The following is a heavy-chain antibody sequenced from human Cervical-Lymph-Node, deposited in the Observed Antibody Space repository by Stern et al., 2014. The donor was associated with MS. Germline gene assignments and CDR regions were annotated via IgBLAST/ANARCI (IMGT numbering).Heavy chain of an antibody. D-gene: IGHD2-2*01. CDR1: GGTFSSYA. V-gene: IGHV1-69*01. J-gene: IGHJ5*02. CDR2: IIPIFGTA. CDR3: ARDGCSSTSCYPHNWFDP. Sequence: VQLVQSGAEVKKPGSSVKVSCKASGGTFSSYAISWVRQAPGQGLEWMGGIIPIFGTANYAQKFQGRVTITADESTSTAYMELSSLRSEDTAVYYCARDGCSSTSCYPHNWFDPWGQGTLVTVSS.